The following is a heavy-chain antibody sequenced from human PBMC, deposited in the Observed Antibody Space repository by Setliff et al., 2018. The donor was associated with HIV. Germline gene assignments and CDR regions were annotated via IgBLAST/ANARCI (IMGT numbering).Heavy chain of an antibody. Sequence: PSETLSLTCTVSGGSISSYYWSWIRQPPGKALEWIGYIYTSGSTNYNPSLKSRVTISIDTSKKQFSLRLTSVTAADSAVYYCARDYSGWYYFDCWGQGTLVTVSS. CDR2: IYTSGST. CDR1: GGSISSYY. CDR3: ARDYSGWYYFDC. D-gene: IGHD6-19*01. J-gene: IGHJ4*02. V-gene: IGHV4-4*08.